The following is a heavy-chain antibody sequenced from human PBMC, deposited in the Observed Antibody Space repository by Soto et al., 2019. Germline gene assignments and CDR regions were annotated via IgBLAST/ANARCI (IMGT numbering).Heavy chain of an antibody. D-gene: IGHD3-9*01. CDR3: ARSRRYDILTGYPTFDY. Sequence: SVKVSCKASGGTFSSYTISWVRQAPGQGLEWMGRIIPILGIANYAQKFQGRVTITADKSTSTAYMELSSLRSEDTAVYYCARSRRYDILTGYPTFDYWGQGTLVTVSS. J-gene: IGHJ4*02. V-gene: IGHV1-69*02. CDR1: GGTFSSYT. CDR2: IIPILGIA.